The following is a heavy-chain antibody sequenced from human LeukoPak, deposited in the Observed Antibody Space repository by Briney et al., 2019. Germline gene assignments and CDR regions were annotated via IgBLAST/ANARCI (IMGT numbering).Heavy chain of an antibody. D-gene: IGHD5-12*01. Sequence: ASVKVSCKASGGTFSSYAISWVRQAPGQGLEWMGGIIPIFGTANYAQKFQSRVTITADESTSTAYMELSSLRSEDTAVYYCARDPTPGRYSGYVPYFDYWGQGTLVTVSS. CDR1: GGTFSSYA. J-gene: IGHJ4*02. V-gene: IGHV1-69*13. CDR3: ARDPTPGRYSGYVPYFDY. CDR2: IIPIFGTA.